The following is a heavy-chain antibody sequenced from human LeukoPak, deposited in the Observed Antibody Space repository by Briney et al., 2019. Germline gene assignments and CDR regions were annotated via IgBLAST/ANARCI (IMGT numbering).Heavy chain of an antibody. CDR1: GGPFSGYY. J-gene: IGHJ6*03. D-gene: IGHD6-6*01. CDR2: INHSGCT. V-gene: IGHV4-34*01. Sequence: SETVSLPCAVYGGPFSGYYWSWIRQPPGKGLEWVGEINHSGCTNYNPSLKSRVTISVHPTKSQFSLKLSSETAADTALYYCAIPSPGSSTYYMDVWGKGTTVTVSS. CDR3: AIPSPGSSTYYMDV.